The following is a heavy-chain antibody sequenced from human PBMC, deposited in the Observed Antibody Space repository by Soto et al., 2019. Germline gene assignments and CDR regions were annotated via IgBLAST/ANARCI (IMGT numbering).Heavy chain of an antibody. CDR3: ARNDILKGGRVDY. Sequence: SETLSLTCAVYGGSFSGYYWSWIRQPPGKGLEWIGEINHSGSTNYNPSLKSRVTISVDTSKNQFSLKLSSVTAADTAVYYCARNDILKGGRVDYWGQGTLVTVS. CDR1: GGSFSGYY. CDR2: INHSGST. J-gene: IGHJ4*02. D-gene: IGHD3-9*01. V-gene: IGHV4-34*01.